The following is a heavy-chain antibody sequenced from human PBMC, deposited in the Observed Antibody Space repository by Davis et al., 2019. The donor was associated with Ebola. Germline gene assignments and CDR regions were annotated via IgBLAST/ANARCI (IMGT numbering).Heavy chain of an antibody. D-gene: IGHD5-24*01. Sequence: GESLKVSCQGSGYSFTSYWIGWMRQMPGKGLEWMGIIFPGDSDTRYSPSFQGQVTISADKSINTAYLQWSSLKASDTAIYYCARGTNGYNPGGYFDSWGQGTLVTVSS. J-gene: IGHJ4*02. V-gene: IGHV5-51*01. CDR2: IFPGDSDT. CDR3: ARGTNGYNPGGYFDS. CDR1: GYSFTSYW.